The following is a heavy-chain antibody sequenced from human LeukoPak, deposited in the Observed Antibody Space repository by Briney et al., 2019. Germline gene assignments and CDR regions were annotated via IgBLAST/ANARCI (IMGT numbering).Heavy chain of an antibody. Sequence: PRRSPRLSCAASGFTFSSYWMHWVGQAPGKGLVWVSRINSDGSSTSYADSVNGRVTIPRDNAKNTPYLQMNSVRAEDTAVYYCARDVGTVTTVVAFDIGGRETGDTVSS. D-gene: IGHD4-17*01. V-gene: IGHV3-74*01. CDR1: GFTFSSYW. J-gene: IGHJ3*02. CDR2: INSDGSST. CDR3: ARDVGTVTTVVAFDI.